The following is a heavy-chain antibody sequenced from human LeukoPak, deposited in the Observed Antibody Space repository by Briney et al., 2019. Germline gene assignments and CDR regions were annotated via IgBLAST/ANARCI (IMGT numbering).Heavy chain of an antibody. D-gene: IGHD3-10*02. V-gene: IGHV3-48*04. J-gene: IGHJ6*04. Sequence: GGSLRLSCAASGFTFSSYSMNWVRQAPGKGLEWVSYISSSGSTIYYADSAKGRFTISRDNAKNSLYLQMNSLRAEDTAVYYCAELGITMIGGVWGKGTTVTISS. CDR2: ISSSGSTI. CDR1: GFTFSSYS. CDR3: AELGITMIGGV.